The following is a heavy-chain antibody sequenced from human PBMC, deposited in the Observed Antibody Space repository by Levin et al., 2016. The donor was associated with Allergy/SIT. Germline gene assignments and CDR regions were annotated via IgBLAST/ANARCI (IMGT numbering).Heavy chain of an antibody. D-gene: IGHD5-24*01. CDR3: ARGRPGGYNYWYFDL. Sequence: SETLSLTCTVSGDSISSQFWSWSWIRQPPGKGLEYIGFMYNSGRTHYNPSLESRVTILVDTSKNQFSLRLTSMTAADTAVYYCARGRPGGYNYWYFDLWGRGTLVTVSS. CDR2: MYNSGRT. CDR1: GDSISSQF. J-gene: IGHJ2*01. V-gene: IGHV4-59*11.